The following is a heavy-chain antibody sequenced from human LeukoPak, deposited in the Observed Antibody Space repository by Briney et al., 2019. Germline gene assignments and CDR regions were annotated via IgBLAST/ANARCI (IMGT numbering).Heavy chain of an antibody. CDR1: GFTFSTYW. V-gene: IGHV3-74*01. D-gene: IGHD1-1*01. CDR2: INPDASTT. CDR3: TRGGLEPIDS. Sequence: PGGSPRLSCAASGFTFSTYWMHWVRQAPGKGLVWVSRINPDASTTNYADSVRGRFTISRDNAKNTLYLQMNSLRAEDTALYYCTRGGLEPIDSWGQGTLVTVSS. J-gene: IGHJ4*02.